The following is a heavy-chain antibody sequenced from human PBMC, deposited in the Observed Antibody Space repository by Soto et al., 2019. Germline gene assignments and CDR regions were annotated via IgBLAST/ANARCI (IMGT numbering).Heavy chain of an antibody. D-gene: IGHD1-26*01. V-gene: IGHV3-15*01. J-gene: IGHJ4*02. CDR3: TTDLPWSYGALGY. CDR1: GFTFSSAW. CDR2: IRSKIDGGTT. Sequence: EVQLVESGGGLVKPGGSLRLSCAASGFTFSSAWMTWVRQAPGKGLEWVGRIRSKIDGGTTDYAAPVNGRFTISRDDSKNTLYLQMDRLKTEDTALYYCTTDLPWSYGALGYWGQGTLVTVSS.